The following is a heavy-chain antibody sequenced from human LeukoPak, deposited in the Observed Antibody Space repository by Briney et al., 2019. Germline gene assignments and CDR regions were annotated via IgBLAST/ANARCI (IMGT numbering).Heavy chain of an antibody. CDR1: GFIFSNYE. CDR2: IKQDGSEK. CDR3: AKDLSGYGPYWYFDL. J-gene: IGHJ2*01. V-gene: IGHV3-7*03. Sequence: GGSLRLSCSASGFIFSNYEMNWVRQAPGKGLEWVANIKQDGSEKYYVDSVKGRFTISRDNSKNTLYLQMNNLRAEDSAVYYCAKDLSGYGPYWYFDLWGRGTLVTVSS. D-gene: IGHD6-25*01.